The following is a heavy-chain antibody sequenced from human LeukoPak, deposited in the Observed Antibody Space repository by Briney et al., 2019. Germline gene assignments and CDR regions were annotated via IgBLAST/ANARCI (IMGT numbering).Heavy chain of an antibody. CDR1: GFTFSTYG. D-gene: IGHD3-22*01. J-gene: IGHJ4*02. CDR2: IWPDGSYK. CDR3: ARGRGYDSGTYNYAFSDY. Sequence: GRSLRLSCATSGFTFSTYGIHWVRQAPGKGLEWVAAIWPDGSYKYYADSVKGRFTISRDNSKNTLYLQMNSLRTEDTAVYYCARGRGYDSGTYNYAFSDYWGQGTLVTVSS. V-gene: IGHV3-33*01.